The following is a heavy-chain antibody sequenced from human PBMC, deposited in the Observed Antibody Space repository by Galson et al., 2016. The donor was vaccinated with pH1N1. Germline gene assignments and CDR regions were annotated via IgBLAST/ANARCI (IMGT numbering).Heavy chain of an antibody. V-gene: IGHV4-38-2*01. CDR3: ARQGPITYYDFWSGYYIDY. J-gene: IGHJ4*02. Sequence: SETLSLTCDVSGYSITSNYFWGWIRQPPGKGLQWIGSLSHSGRIYYNLSLKSRVFVSVDTTENRLSLQMMYVTAADTAVYYCARQGPITYYDFWSGYYIDYWGQGTLVTVSS. CDR1: GYSITSNYF. CDR2: LSHSGRI. D-gene: IGHD3-3*01.